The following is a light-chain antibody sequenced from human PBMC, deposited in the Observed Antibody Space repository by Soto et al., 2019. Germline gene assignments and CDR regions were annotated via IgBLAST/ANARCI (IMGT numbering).Light chain of an antibody. J-gene: IGKJ1*01. V-gene: IGKV1-39*01. Sequence: DIQMTQSPSSLSAAVGDRVTITCRASQSITTSLNWYQQKSGEAPKVLIYAASSLQFGVPSRFSGNGSGTAFTLTINNLQREDFAIYFCLQSHTFPLTFGQGTRVEI. CDR1: QSITTS. CDR3: LQSHTFPLT. CDR2: AAS.